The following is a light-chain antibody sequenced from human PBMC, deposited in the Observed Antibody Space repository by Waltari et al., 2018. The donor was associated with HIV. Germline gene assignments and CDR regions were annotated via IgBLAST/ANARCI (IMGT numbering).Light chain of an antibody. CDR3: QQNHDWPPTT. V-gene: IGKV3-15*01. CDR1: QSVSSN. J-gene: IGKJ5*01. CDR2: GAS. Sequence: EIVMTQSPATLSVSPGERATVSCTASQSVSSNVAWYQQKPGQAPRLLIYGASTRATGIPARFSGSGSGTEFTHTISSLQSEDFAVYYCQQNHDWPPTTFGQGTRLEIK.